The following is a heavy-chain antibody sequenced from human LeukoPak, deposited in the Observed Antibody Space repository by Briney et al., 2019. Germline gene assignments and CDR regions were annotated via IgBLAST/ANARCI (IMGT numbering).Heavy chain of an antibody. CDR3: ARVWGYCSGGSCYSVDAFDI. J-gene: IGHJ3*02. CDR1: GYTFTSYG. CDR2: MNPNSGNT. V-gene: IGHV1-8*02. Sequence: ASVKVSCKASGYTFTSYGISWVRQAPGQGLEWKGWMNPNSGNTGYAQKFQGRVTMTRNTSISTAYMELSSLRSEDTAVYYCARVWGYCSGGSCYSVDAFDIWGQGTMVTVSS. D-gene: IGHD2-15*01.